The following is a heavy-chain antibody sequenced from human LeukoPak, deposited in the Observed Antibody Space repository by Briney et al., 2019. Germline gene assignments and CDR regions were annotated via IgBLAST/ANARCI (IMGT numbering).Heavy chain of an antibody. J-gene: IGHJ6*02. CDR2: IYYTGYT. CDR3: AGQGAVTPRRTHYYAMDV. V-gene: IGHV4-39*01. Sequence: SETLSLTCTVSGDSISSSSYYWGWIRQPPGTGLEWIGSIYYTGYTYDNPSLRSRITMSVDTPKNQFSLQLSSVTAADTAVYYCAGQGAVTPRRTHYYAMDVWGPGTTVTVSS. D-gene: IGHD4-17*01. CDR1: GDSISSSSYY.